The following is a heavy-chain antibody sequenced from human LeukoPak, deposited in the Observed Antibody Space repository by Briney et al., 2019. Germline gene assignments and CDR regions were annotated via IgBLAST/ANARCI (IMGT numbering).Heavy chain of an antibody. V-gene: IGHV3-30-3*01. CDR1: GFTFSSYA. CDR2: ISYDGSNK. D-gene: IGHD4-23*01. CDR3: ARSGGNSVAGDY. Sequence: PGRSLRLSCAASGFTFSSYAMHWVRQAPGKGLEWVAVISYDGSNKYYADSVKGRFTISRDNSKNSLYLQMNSLRDEDTAVYYCARSGGNSVAGDYWGQGTLVTVSS. J-gene: IGHJ4*02.